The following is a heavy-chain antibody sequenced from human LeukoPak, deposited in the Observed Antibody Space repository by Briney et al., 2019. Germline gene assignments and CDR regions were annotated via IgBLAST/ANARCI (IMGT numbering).Heavy chain of an antibody. CDR1: GFTFSNSG. J-gene: IGHJ4*02. CDR3: AKRYSSGWYYLDY. Sequence: GRSLRLSCVVSGFTFSNSGMDWVGQAPGKGLEWVAVIWYGGINKNYADSVKGRFTISRDNSKNTVYLQMNSLRAEDTAVYYCAKRYSSGWYYLDYWGQGTLVTVSS. D-gene: IGHD6-19*01. V-gene: IGHV3-33*06. CDR2: IWYGGINK.